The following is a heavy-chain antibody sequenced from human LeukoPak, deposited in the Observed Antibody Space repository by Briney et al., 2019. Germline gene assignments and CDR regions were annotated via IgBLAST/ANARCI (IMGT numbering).Heavy chain of an antibody. CDR1: GGSISGSY. D-gene: IGHD3-9*01. CDR2: IYSSGTT. V-gene: IGHV4-59*01. CDR3: ARGGHYDILTGYFGPHDAFDI. J-gene: IGHJ3*02. Sequence: SETLSLTCAVSGGSISGSYWSWIRQPPGKGLEWIGYIYSSGTTRYNPSLKSRVTISVDTSKNHFSLNLSSMTAADTAVFYCARGGHYDILTGYFGPHDAFDIWGQGTMVTVSS.